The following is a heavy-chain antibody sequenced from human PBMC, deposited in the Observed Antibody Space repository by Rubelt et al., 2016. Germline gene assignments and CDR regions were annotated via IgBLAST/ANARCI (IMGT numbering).Heavy chain of an antibody. D-gene: IGHD5-24*01. Sequence: QVQLVQSGAEVKKPGASVKVSCKVSGYTLTELSMHWVRQAPGKGLEWMGWISAYNGNTNYAQKLQGRVTMTTDTSTSTSYMWLRSLGSDDTAVYYCARDLTYNLPAYWGQGTLVTVSS. CDR3: ARDLTYNLPAY. CDR1: GYTLTELS. J-gene: IGHJ4*02. V-gene: IGHV1-18*01. CDR2: ISAYNGNT.